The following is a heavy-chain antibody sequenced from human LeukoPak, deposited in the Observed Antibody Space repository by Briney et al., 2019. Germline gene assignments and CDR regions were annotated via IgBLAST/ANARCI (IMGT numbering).Heavy chain of an antibody. V-gene: IGHV3-33*06. CDR1: GFTFSSYG. D-gene: IGHD6-19*01. CDR3: AKDCRAAIAVAGGFDY. Sequence: PGRSLRLSCAASGFTFSSYGMHWVRQAPGKGLEWVAVIWYDGSNKYYADSVKGRFTISRDNSKNTLYLQMNSLRAEDTAVYYCAKDCRAAIAVAGGFDYWGQGTLVTVSS. J-gene: IGHJ4*02. CDR2: IWYDGSNK.